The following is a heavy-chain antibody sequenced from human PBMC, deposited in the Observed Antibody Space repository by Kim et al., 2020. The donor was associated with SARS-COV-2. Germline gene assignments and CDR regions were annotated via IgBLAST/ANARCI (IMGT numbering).Heavy chain of an antibody. CDR3: ARDLSGDSSGYYHDAFDI. J-gene: IGHJ3*02. D-gene: IGHD3-22*01. Sequence: KGRFTISRDNSKNTLYLQRNSLRAEDTAVYYCARDLSGDSSGYYHDAFDIWGQGTMVTVSS. V-gene: IGHV3-53*01.